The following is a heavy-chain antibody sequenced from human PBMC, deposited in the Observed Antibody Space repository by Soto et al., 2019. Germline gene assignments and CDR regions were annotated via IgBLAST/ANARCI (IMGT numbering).Heavy chain of an antibody. V-gene: IGHV3-23*01. J-gene: IGHJ4*02. Sequence: PGGSLRLSCAASGFTFSSYAMSWVRQAPGKGLERVSAISCSGGSTYYADSVKGRFTISRDNSMNTLYLQMNSLRAEDTAVYYCAKMDWVTTPMLNIDYWGQGTLVTVSS. CDR1: GFTFSSYA. CDR2: ISCSGGST. D-gene: IGHD4-17*01. CDR3: AKMDWVTTPMLNIDY.